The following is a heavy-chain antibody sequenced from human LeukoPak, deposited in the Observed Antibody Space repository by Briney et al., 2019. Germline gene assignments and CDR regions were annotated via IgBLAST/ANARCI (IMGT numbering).Heavy chain of an antibody. CDR2: IYYSGST. Sequence: PSETLSPTCTVSGGSISSSSYYWGWIRQPPGKGLEWIGSIYYSGSTYYNPSLKSRVTISVDTSKNQFSLKLSSVTAADTAVYYCARPFSSGWYFSGTFDYWGQGTLVTVSS. CDR3: ARPFSSGWYFSGTFDY. V-gene: IGHV4-39*01. J-gene: IGHJ4*02. CDR1: GGSISSSSYY. D-gene: IGHD6-19*01.